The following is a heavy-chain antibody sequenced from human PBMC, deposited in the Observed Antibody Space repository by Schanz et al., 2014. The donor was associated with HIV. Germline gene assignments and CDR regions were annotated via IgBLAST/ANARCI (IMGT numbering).Heavy chain of an antibody. CDR1: GFTFSSYD. V-gene: IGHV3-30*18. D-gene: IGHD1-26*01. CDR3: AKDGSWEAFDACDI. J-gene: IGHJ3*02. CDR2: ISYDGSNK. Sequence: VQLVESGGGVVQPGRSRRLACAASGFTFSSYDMHWIRQAPGRGLEWVALISYDGSNKYYADSVKGRFTISRDNSKNTLFLQMNSLKGEDTAVYYCAKDGSWEAFDACDIWGQGTMVTVSS.